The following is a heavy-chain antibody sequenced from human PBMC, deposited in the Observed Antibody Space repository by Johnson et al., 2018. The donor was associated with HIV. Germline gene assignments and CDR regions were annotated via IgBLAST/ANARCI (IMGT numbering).Heavy chain of an antibody. CDR3: ARIGGSYLVLWAFDI. Sequence: QVQLVESGGGVVQPGRSLRLSCAASGFTFSNFALHWVRQAPGKGLEWVAIISYDGNNKYYADSVKGRFPISRDNSKNTLYMQMNSLKPEDTALYYCARIGGSYLVLWAFDIWGQGTMVTVSS. CDR1: GFTFSNFA. V-gene: IGHV3-30-3*01. J-gene: IGHJ3*02. CDR2: ISYDGNNK. D-gene: IGHD1-26*01.